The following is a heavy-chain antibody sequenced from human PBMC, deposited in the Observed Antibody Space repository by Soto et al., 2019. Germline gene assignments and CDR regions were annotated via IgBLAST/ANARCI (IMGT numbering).Heavy chain of an antibody. CDR2: IYYSGST. CDR3: ARHLTYCSAGSCYSDFPYYGMDV. CDR1: GGSISSYY. V-gene: IGHV4-59*08. J-gene: IGHJ6*02. Sequence: SETLSLTCTVSGGSISSYYWSWIRQPPGRGLEWIGYIYYSGSTNYNPSLKSRVIISVDTSKNQFSLKLSSVTAADTAVYYCARHLTYCSAGSCYSDFPYYGMDVWGQGTTVTVSS. D-gene: IGHD2-15*01.